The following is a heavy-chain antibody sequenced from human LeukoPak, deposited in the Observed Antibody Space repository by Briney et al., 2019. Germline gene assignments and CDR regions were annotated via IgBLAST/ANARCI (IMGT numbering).Heavy chain of an antibody. CDR3: ATQSGSLYYYYYYMDV. CDR2: INHSGST. Sequence: NPSETLSLTCAVYGGSFSGYYWSWIRQPPGKGLEWIGEINHSGSTNYNPSLKSRVTISVDTSKNQFSLKLSSVTAADTAVYYCATQSGSLYYYYYYMDVWGKGTTVTVSS. CDR1: GGSFSGYY. V-gene: IGHV4-34*01. J-gene: IGHJ6*03. D-gene: IGHD3-3*01.